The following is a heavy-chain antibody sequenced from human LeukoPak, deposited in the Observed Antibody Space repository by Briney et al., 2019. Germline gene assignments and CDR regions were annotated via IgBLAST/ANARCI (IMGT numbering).Heavy chain of an antibody. CDR3: ATGNYHAFDI. J-gene: IGHJ3*02. V-gene: IGHV3-74*01. CDR2: LNSDGSSR. CDR1: GFTFSSYW. D-gene: IGHD1-7*01. Sequence: PGGSLRPSCVASGFTFSSYWMHWVRQPPGKGLVWVSCLNSDGSSRRYADSVRGRFTISRDNAKNTLYLQMNSLRAEDTAVYYCATGNYHAFDIWGQGTMVTVSS.